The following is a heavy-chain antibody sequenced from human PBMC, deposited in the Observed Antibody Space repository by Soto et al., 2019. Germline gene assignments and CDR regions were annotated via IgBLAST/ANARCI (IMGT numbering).Heavy chain of an antibody. V-gene: IGHV4-30-4*02. CDR2: IYYSVNT. Sequence: PADTLSLRCTVPGGCVRRGGYCWSWERRNPRKDLEWIGNIYYSVNTYYNPSLKSRLTMSVDTSKNQSALNLSSVTAADTAVYYCARSCLYDMDVWGQGTTVTVSS. CDR3: ARSCLYDMDV. J-gene: IGHJ6*02. CDR1: GGCVRRGGYC.